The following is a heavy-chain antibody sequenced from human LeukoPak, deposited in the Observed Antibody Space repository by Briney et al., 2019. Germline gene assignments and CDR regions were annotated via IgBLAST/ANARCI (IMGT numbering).Heavy chain of an antibody. CDR3: ARGGLTGYYFDY. J-gene: IGHJ4*02. V-gene: IGHV1-24*01. D-gene: IGHD7-27*01. CDR1: GYTLTELS. CDR2: FDPEDGET. Sequence: ASAKVSCKVSGYTLTELSMHWVRQAPGKGLEWMGGFDPEDGETIYAQKFQGRVTMTEDTSTDTAYMELSSLRSEDTAVYYCARGGLTGYYFDYWGQGTLVTVSS.